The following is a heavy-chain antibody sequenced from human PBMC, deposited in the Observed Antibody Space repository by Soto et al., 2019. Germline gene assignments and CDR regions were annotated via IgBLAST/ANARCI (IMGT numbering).Heavy chain of an antibody. V-gene: IGHV1-69*01. J-gene: IGHJ4*02. Sequence: QVQLVQSGAEVRKPGSSVKVSCKASGGTFSSYTISWVRQAPGQGLQWMGGIIPIFGTTNYAQKFQGRVTFTSDESTSTAYMDLSSLRSEDTAVYYGARHISYQPLFSGFDYWGQGTQVTVSS. CDR3: ARHISYQPLFSGFDY. CDR1: GGTFSSYT. D-gene: IGHD3-10*02. CDR2: IIPIFGTT.